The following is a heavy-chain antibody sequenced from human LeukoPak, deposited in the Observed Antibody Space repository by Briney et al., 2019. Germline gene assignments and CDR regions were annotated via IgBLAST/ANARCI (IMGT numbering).Heavy chain of an antibody. D-gene: IGHD6-19*01. CDR1: GGSFSGYY. J-gene: IGHJ6*03. CDR2: INHSGST. CDR3: AGVSGSSGYPYYYYYYYMDV. Sequence: SETLSLTCAVYGGSFSGYYWSWIRQPPGKGLEWIGEINHSGSTNYNPSLKSRVTISVDTSKNQFSLKLSSVTAADTAVYYCAGVSGSSGYPYYYYYYYMDVWGKGTTVTVSS. V-gene: IGHV4-34*01.